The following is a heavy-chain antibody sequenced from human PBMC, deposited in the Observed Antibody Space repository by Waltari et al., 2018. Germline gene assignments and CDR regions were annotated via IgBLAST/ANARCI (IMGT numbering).Heavy chain of an antibody. CDR3: ARLKVGATYYYYYGMDV. CDR1: GYTFTSYG. V-gene: IGHV1-18*01. J-gene: IGHJ6*02. CDR2: ISAYNGNT. Sequence: QVQLVQSGAEVKKPGASVKVSCKASGYTFTSYGISWLRQAPGQGLEWMGWISAYNGNTNYAQKLQGRVTMTTDTSTSTAYMELRSLRSDDTAVYYCARLKVGATYYYYYGMDVWGQGTTVTVSS. D-gene: IGHD1-26*01.